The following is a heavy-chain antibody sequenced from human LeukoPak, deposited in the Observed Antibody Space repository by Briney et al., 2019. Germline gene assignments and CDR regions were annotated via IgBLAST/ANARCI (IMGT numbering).Heavy chain of an antibody. J-gene: IGHJ4*02. D-gene: IGHD6-6*01. CDR3: ARVYSSSSPTDY. CDR2: INPNSGGT. Sequence: ASVKVSCKASGYTYTGYYMHWVRQAPGQGLECMGRINPNSGGTNYAQKFQGRVTMTRDTSISTAHMELSRLRSDDTAVYYCARVYSSSSPTDYWGQGTLVTVSS. V-gene: IGHV1-2*06. CDR1: GYTYTGYY.